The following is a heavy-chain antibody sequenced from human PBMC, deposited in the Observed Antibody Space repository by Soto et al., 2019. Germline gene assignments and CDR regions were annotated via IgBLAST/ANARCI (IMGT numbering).Heavy chain of an antibody. Sequence: QVQLVESGGGVVQPGRSLRLSCAASGFTFSSYAMHWVRQAPGNGLEWVAVISYDGSNKYYADSVKGRFTISRDNSKNTLYLQMNSLRAEDTAVYYCARPTYYYGSGSYYNAGWFDPWGQGTLVTVSS. D-gene: IGHD3-10*01. V-gene: IGHV3-30-3*01. J-gene: IGHJ5*02. CDR3: ARPTYYYGSGSYYNAGWFDP. CDR2: ISYDGSNK. CDR1: GFTFSSYA.